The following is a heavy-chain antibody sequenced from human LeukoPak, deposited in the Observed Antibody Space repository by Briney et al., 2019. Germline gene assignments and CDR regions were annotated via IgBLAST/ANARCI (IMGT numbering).Heavy chain of an antibody. J-gene: IGHJ5*02. Sequence: ASVKVSCKASGGTFSSYAISWVRQAPGQGLEWMGRIIPIPGIANYAQKFQGRVTITADKSTSTAYMELSSLRSEDTAVYYCARDFAPPSTNWFDPWGQGTLVTVSS. CDR1: GGTFSSYA. CDR3: ARDFAPPSTNWFDP. CDR2: IIPIPGIA. V-gene: IGHV1-69*04.